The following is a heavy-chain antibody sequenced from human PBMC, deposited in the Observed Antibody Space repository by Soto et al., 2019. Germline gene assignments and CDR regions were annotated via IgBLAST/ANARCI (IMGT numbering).Heavy chain of an antibody. D-gene: IGHD5-12*01. CDR2: IIPIFHTA. J-gene: IGHJ4*02. V-gene: IGHV1-69*13. CDR3: VHRRDGYNSAFFNY. CDR1: GGTFSTYA. Sequence: ASVKVSCKASGGTFSTYAFSWVRQAPGQGLEWMGGIIPIFHTATYAQKFQGRVTITADESTSTSYMALSSLRSEDTAVYYCVHRRDGYNSAFFNYWGQGTLVTVSS.